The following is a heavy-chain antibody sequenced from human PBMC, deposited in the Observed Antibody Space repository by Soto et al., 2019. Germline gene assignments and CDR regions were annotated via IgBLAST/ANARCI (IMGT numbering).Heavy chain of an antibody. CDR3: ARGDDYGDRLYYYYGMDV. CDR1: GYTFTSYG. D-gene: IGHD4-17*01. V-gene: IGHV1-18*01. Sequence: QVQLVQSGAEVKKPGASVKVSCKASGYTFTSYGISWVRQAPGQGLEWMGWISAYNGNTNYAQKLQGRVTMTTDTSTSTASMELRSLRSDDTAVYYCARGDDYGDRLYYYYGMDVWGQGTTVTVSS. CDR2: ISAYNGNT. J-gene: IGHJ6*02.